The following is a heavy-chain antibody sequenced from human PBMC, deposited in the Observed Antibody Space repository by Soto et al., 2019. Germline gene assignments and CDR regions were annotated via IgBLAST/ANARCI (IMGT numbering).Heavy chain of an antibody. CDR1: GFTFSGYA. Sequence: PGGSLRLSCAASGFTFSGYAMSWVRQAPGKGLEWVSAISGSGGSTYYADSVKGRFTISRDNSKNTLYLQMNSLRAEDTAVYYCAKDRLRYFDWLQVTYYYGMDVWGQGTTVTVSS. CDR2: ISGSGGST. CDR3: AKDRLRYFDWLQVTYYYGMDV. J-gene: IGHJ6*02. D-gene: IGHD3-9*01. V-gene: IGHV3-23*01.